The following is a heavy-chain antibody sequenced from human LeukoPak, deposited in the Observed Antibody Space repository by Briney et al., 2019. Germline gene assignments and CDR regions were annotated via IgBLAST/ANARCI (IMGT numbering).Heavy chain of an antibody. CDR3: ARHKFDILTVPWFDP. V-gene: IGHV4-39*01. D-gene: IGHD3-9*01. J-gene: IGHJ5*02. Sequence: SETLSLTCTVSGASISGSGYYWGWIRQPPGKGLEWIGNIYDSGSTYYNASLQSRVTISIDTSKNQFSLKLSSVTAADTAVYYCARHKFDILTVPWFDPWGQGTLVTVSS. CDR2: IYDSGST. CDR1: GASISGSGYY.